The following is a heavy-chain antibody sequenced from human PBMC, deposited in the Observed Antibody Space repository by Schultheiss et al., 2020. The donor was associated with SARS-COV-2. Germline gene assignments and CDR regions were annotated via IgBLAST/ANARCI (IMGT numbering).Heavy chain of an antibody. Sequence: GGSLRLSCAASGFTFSTYEMNWVRQAPGKGLEWVSYISTSGTTIYYADSVKGRFTISRDNAKNSLYLQMNSLRAEDTAVYYCTAIRFLEWSYYYYGMDVWGQGTTVTVSS. CDR2: ISTSGTTI. CDR3: TAIRFLEWSYYYYGMDV. D-gene: IGHD3-3*01. V-gene: IGHV3-48*03. CDR1: GFTFSTYE. J-gene: IGHJ6*02.